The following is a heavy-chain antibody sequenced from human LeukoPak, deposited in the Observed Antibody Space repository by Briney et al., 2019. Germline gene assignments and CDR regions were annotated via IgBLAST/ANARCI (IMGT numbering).Heavy chain of an antibody. V-gene: IGHV3-21*04. CDR2: ITSSSSDI. CDR3: AKLLYSSSWYVIDY. CDR1: GFTFSSHY. Sequence: PGGSLRPSCAASGFTFSSHYMNWVRQAPGKGLEWVSSITSSSSDIFYADSVKGRFTISRDNAKNSLYLKMNSLRAEDTAVYYCAKLLYSSSWYVIDYWGQGTLVTVSS. J-gene: IGHJ4*02. D-gene: IGHD6-13*01.